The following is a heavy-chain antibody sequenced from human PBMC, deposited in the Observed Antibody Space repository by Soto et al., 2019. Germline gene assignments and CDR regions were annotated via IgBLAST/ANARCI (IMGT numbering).Heavy chain of an antibody. D-gene: IGHD3-3*02. Sequence: SVTVSCKGSGGTFSSYAIRWVRQAPGQGLEWMGGIIPIFGTANYAQNFQGRVTITADESTSTAYMELSSLRSEDTAVYYCARANLHFWSWFDPWGQGTLVTVSS. CDR3: ARANLHFWSWFDP. CDR2: IIPIFGTA. J-gene: IGHJ5*02. CDR1: GGTFSSYA. V-gene: IGHV1-69*13.